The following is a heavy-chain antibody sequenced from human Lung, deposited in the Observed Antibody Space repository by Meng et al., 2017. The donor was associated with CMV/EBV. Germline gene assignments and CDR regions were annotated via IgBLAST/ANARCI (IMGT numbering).Heavy chain of an antibody. CDR2: INQGGSEK. CDR3: ATSTSGFFDN. J-gene: IGHJ4*02. Sequence: GGSLRLXCAASGFTFSTYWMSWVRQAPGRGLEWVANINQGGSEKYYVDSVMGRFTVSRDNAKNSLYLQMNSLSAEDTAIYYCATSTSGFFDNWGQGALVTVS. V-gene: IGHV3-7*01. CDR1: GFTFSTYW. D-gene: IGHD2-8*01.